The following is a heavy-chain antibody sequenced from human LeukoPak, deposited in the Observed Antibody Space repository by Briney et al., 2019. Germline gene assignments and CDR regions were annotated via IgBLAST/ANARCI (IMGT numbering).Heavy chain of an antibody. Sequence: GGSLRLSCAPSGFTFGDFWMSWVRQAPGKGLEWVANIKHDGSEKYYVDSVKGRFTISRDNAKDSLYLQMYSLRAEDTALYYCVRIKGAVAGYFDYWGQGTLVTVSS. V-gene: IGHV3-7*01. CDR2: IKHDGSEK. D-gene: IGHD6-19*01. CDR3: VRIKGAVAGYFDY. CDR1: GFTFGDFW. J-gene: IGHJ4*02.